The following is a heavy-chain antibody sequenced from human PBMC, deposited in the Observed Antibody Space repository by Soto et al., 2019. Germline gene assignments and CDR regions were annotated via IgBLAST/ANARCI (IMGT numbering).Heavy chain of an antibody. V-gene: IGHV1-2*04. Sequence: ASVKVSCKASGYTFTGYYMHWVRQAPGQGLEWKGWINPNSGGTNYAQKFQGWVTMTRDTSISTAYMELSRLRSDDTAVYYFVSFAGYCSSTSCFDAFDIWGQGTMVTVSS. CDR3: VSFAGYCSSTSCFDAFDI. CDR1: GYTFTGYY. CDR2: INPNSGGT. J-gene: IGHJ3*02. D-gene: IGHD2-2*01.